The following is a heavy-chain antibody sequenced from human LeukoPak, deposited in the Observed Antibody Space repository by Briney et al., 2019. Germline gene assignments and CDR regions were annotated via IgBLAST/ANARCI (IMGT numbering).Heavy chain of an antibody. CDR1: GYTYTNYG. CDR2: ISAYNGNA. V-gene: IGHV1-18*01. Sequence: ASVKVSCKTSGYTYTNYGVSWVQQAPGQGLEWMGWISAYNGNADYAQKLQGRVTMTADTSTSTAYMELRSLRSDDTAVYYCARVGVYCTTTTCLDYWGQGTLATVSS. CDR3: ARVGVYCTTTTCLDY. D-gene: IGHD2-2*01. J-gene: IGHJ4*02.